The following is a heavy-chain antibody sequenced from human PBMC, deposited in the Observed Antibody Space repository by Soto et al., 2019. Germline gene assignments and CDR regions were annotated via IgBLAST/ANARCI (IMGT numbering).Heavy chain of an antibody. CDR1: GFTFSSYG. V-gene: IGHV3-30*18. CDR2: ISYDGSNK. Sequence: GGSLRLSCAASGFTFSSYGMHWVRQAPGKGLEWVAVISYDGSNKYYADSVKGRFTISRDNSKNTLYLQMNSLRAEDTAVYYCAKVRNWNYEAVDYWGQGTLVTVYS. D-gene: IGHD1-7*01. J-gene: IGHJ4*02. CDR3: AKVRNWNYEAVDY.